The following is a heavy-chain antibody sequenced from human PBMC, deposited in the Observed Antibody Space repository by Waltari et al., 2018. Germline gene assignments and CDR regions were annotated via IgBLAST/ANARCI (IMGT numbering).Heavy chain of an antibody. CDR1: GYSISSGYY. J-gene: IGHJ3*02. Sequence: QVHLQESGPGLVKPSETLSLTCAVSGYSISSGYYWGWIRQPPGKGLEWIGSIYHSGNTNYNPSLKSRVTISVDTSKNQFSLKLSSVTAADTAVYYCARATLTQAYSGSYPDAFDIWGQRTMVTVSS. D-gene: IGHD1-26*01. V-gene: IGHV4-38-2*01. CDR2: IYHSGNT. CDR3: ARATLTQAYSGSYPDAFDI.